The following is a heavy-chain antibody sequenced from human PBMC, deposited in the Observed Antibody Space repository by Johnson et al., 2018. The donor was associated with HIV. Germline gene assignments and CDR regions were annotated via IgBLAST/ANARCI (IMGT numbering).Heavy chain of an antibody. CDR1: GFTFSSYA. V-gene: IGHV3-NL1*01. Sequence: QVQLVESGGGLVQPGRSLRLSCAASGFTFSSYAMHWVRQAPGKGLEWVSVIYSGDTTYYADSVKDRFTISRDNSKNTLYLQMNSLRAEDTAVYYCARVPNDAFDIWGQGTMVTVSS. CDR2: IYSGDTT. J-gene: IGHJ3*02. CDR3: ARVPNDAFDI.